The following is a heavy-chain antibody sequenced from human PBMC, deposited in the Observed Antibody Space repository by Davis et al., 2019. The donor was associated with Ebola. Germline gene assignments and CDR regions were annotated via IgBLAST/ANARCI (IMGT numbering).Heavy chain of an antibody. CDR2: INAGNGNT. CDR3: ARCLRTVTTNWFDP. D-gene: IGHD4-17*01. J-gene: IGHJ5*02. V-gene: IGHV1-3*01. Sequence: AASVKVSCKASGYTFTSYAMHWVRQAPGQRLEWMGWINAGNGNTKYSQKFQGRVTITRDTSASTAYMELSSLRSEDTAVYYCARCLRTVTTNWFDPWGRGTLVTVSS. CDR1: GYTFTSYA.